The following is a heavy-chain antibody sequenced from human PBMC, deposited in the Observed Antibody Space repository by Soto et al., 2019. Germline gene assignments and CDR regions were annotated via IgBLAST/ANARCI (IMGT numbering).Heavy chain of an antibody. J-gene: IGHJ6*02. V-gene: IGHV3-30*18. CDR3: AKDRARVGVYYYYYGMDV. CDR2: ISYDGSNK. D-gene: IGHD2-15*01. Sequence: PGGSLRLSCAASGFTFSSYGMHWVRQAPGKGLEWVAVISYDGSNKYYADSVKGRFTISRDNSKNTLYLQMNSLRAEDTAVYYCAKDRARVGVYYYYYGMDVWGQGTTVTVSS. CDR1: GFTFSSYG.